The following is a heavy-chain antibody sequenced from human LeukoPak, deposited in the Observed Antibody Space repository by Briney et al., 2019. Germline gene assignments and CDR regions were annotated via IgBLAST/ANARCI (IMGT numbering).Heavy chain of an antibody. J-gene: IGHJ4*02. Sequence: PGGSLRLSCAASGFTFTNYNMNWVRQAPGEGLEWVSYITSGSGATYYADSVKGRFTISRDNAKNSLYLQMNSLRDEDTALYYCARTSGSGWYFNCWGQGTLVTVSS. CDR2: ITSGSGAT. CDR1: GFTFTNYN. D-gene: IGHD6-19*01. V-gene: IGHV3-48*02. CDR3: ARTSGSGWYFNC.